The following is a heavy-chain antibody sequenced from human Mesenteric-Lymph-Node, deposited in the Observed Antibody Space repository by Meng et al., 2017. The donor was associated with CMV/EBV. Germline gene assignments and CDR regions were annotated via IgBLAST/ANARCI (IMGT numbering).Heavy chain of an antibody. CDR2: IYYSGST. CDR3: ARGPTITISDY. CDR1: GGSISSGDYY. J-gene: IGHJ4*02. Sequence: CTGSGGSISSGDYYWSWSRQPPGKGLEWIGYIYYSGSTYYHPSLKSRVTISVDTSKNQFSLKLSSVTAADTAVYYCARGPTITISDYWGQGTLVTVSS. D-gene: IGHD3-3*01. V-gene: IGHV4-30-4*01.